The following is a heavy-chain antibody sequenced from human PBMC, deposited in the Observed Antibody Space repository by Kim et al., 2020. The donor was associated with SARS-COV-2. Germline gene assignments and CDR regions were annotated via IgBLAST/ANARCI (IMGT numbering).Heavy chain of an antibody. CDR3: ARGRGYFDWLEGRYYYYGMDV. V-gene: IGHV4-59*13. CDR2: IYYSGST. CDR1: GGSISSYY. J-gene: IGHJ6*02. Sequence: SETLSLTCTVSGGSISSYYWSWIRQPPGKGLEWIGYIYYSGSTNYNPSLKSRVTISVDTSKNQFSLKLSSVTAADTAVYYCARGRGYFDWLEGRYYYYGMDVWGQGTTVTVSS. D-gene: IGHD3-9*01.